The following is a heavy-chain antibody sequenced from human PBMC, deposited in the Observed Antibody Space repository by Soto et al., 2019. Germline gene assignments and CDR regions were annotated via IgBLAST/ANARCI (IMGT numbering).Heavy chain of an antibody. V-gene: IGHV3-23*01. CDR1: GFTFSSYA. J-gene: IGHJ6*03. D-gene: IGHD6-6*01. CDR2: ISGSGGST. Sequence: GGSLRLSCAASGFTFSSYAMSWVRQAPGKGLEWVSAISGSGGSTYYADSVKGRFTISRENSKNTLYLQMNSLRAEDTAVYYCRIAARRAGVTPKVEYDYYYYYYMDVWGKGTTVTVSS. CDR3: RIAARRAGVTPKVEYDYYYYYYMDV.